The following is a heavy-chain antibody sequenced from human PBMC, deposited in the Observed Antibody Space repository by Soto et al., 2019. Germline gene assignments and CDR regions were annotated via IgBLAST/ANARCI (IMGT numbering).Heavy chain of an antibody. CDR3: ARVRYCISTSCYQWFDP. D-gene: IGHD2-2*01. V-gene: IGHV1-69*13. J-gene: IGHJ5*02. CDR1: GGTFSSYA. CDR2: IIPIFGTA. Sequence: SVKVSCKASGGTFSSYAISWVRQAPGQGLEWMGGIIPIFGTANYAQKFQGRVTITADESTSTAYMELSSLRSEDTAVYYCARVRYCISTSCYQWFDPWGQGTLVTVSS.